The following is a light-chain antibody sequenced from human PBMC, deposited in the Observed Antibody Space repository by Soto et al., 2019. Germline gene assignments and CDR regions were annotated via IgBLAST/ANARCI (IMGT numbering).Light chain of an antibody. CDR3: QQYGSSYT. CDR1: QSVSSRY. CDR2: GAS. J-gene: IGKJ2*01. Sequence: EIVLTQSPGTLSLSPGERATLSCRPSQSVSSRYLAWYQQKGGQAPRLLIFGASRRPTGIPDRFSGSGSGTDFTLTISRLEPEDFAVYYCQQYGSSYTFGQGTKLEIK. V-gene: IGKV3-20*01.